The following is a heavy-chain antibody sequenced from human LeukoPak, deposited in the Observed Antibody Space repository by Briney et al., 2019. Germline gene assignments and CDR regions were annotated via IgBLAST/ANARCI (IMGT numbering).Heavy chain of an antibody. CDR1: GFTFSSYW. CDR2: IKQDGSEK. D-gene: IGHD6-13*01. CDR3: AKPIGSSWYPFDY. Sequence: GGSLRLSCAASGFTFSSYWMSWVRQAPGKGLEGVANIKQDGSEKYYVDSVKGRFTISRDNAKNSLYLQMNSLRAEGTAVYYCAKPIGSSWYPFDYWGQGTLVTVSS. V-gene: IGHV3-7*01. J-gene: IGHJ4*02.